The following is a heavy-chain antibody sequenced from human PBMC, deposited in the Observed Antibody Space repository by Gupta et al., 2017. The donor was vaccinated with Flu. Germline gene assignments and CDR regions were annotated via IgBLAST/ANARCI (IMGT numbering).Heavy chain of an antibody. CDR3: ASSVTGTYFDS. Sequence: WVRQMPGKGLEYMGIIVPGDSDTRYSPSFQGHVTISADSSSSTAYLQWSSLKASDTAMYYCASSVTGTYFDSWSQGTLVTVSS. CDR2: IVPGDSDT. J-gene: IGHJ4*02. D-gene: IGHD1-20*01. V-gene: IGHV5-51*01.